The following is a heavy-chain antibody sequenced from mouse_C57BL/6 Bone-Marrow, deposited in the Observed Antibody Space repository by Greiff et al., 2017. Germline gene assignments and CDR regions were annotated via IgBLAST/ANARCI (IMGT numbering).Heavy chain of an antibody. CDR3: TPDDY. J-gene: IGHJ2*01. Sequence: VQLQQPGAELVRPGASVKMSCKASGFNFKGDYMHWVKQRPEQGLEWIGWIDPENGDTESASKFQGKATITADTSSNTAYLQLSSLTSEDTAVYYCTPDDYWGQGTTLTVSS. CDR1: GFNFKGDY. V-gene: IGHV14-4*01. CDR2: IDPENGDT.